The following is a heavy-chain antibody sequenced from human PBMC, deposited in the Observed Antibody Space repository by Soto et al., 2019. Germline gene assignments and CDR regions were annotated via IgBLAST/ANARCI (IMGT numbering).Heavy chain of an antibody. D-gene: IGHD2-15*01. Sequence: GGSLRLSCAASGFTFSSFAMSWVRQAPGKGLEWVSAISGSGGSTYYTDSVKGRFTISRDNSKNTLYLQMNSLRAEDTAVYYCAKEGGYGRVVVVVAATYYFDYWGQGTLVTVSS. J-gene: IGHJ4*02. V-gene: IGHV3-23*01. CDR1: GFTFSSFA. CDR3: AKEGGYGRVVVVVAATYYFDY. CDR2: ISGSGGST.